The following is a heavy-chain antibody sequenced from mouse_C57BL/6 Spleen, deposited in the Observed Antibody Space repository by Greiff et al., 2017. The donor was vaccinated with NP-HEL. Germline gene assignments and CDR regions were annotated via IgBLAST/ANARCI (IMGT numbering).Heavy chain of an antibody. CDR1: GYTFTDYN. CDR2: INPNNGGT. Sequence: EVQLQESGPELVKPGASVKIPCKASGYTFTDYNMDWVKQSHGKSLEWIGDINPNNGGTIYNQKFKGKATLTVDKSSSTAYMELRSLTSEDTAVYYCARRWLPYAMDYWGQGTSVTVSS. V-gene: IGHV1-18*01. D-gene: IGHD2-3*01. J-gene: IGHJ4*01. CDR3: ARRWLPYAMDY.